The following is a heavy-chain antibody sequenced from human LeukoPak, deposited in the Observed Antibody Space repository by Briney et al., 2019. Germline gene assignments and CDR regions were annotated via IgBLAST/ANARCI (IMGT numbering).Heavy chain of an antibody. Sequence: GASVKVSCKASGYTFTGYYMHWVRQAPGQGLEWMGWINPNSGGTGYAQKFQGRVTITRNTSISTAYMELSSLRSEDTAVYYCARGKRGEGPYYFDYWGQGTLVTVSS. CDR3: ARGKRGEGPYYFDY. CDR1: GYTFTGYY. CDR2: INPNSGGT. V-gene: IGHV1-8*03. J-gene: IGHJ4*02. D-gene: IGHD3-10*01.